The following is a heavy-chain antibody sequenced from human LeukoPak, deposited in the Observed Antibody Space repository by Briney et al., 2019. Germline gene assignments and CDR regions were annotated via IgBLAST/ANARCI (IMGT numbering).Heavy chain of an antibody. V-gene: IGHV3-11*01. CDR1: GFTFSDYY. CDR3: ARYFIIAAVPLLGY. D-gene: IGHD6-13*01. CDR2: ISSSGSTI. Sequence: GGSLRLSCAASGFTFSDYYMSWIRQAPGKGLEWVSYISSSGSTIYYADSVKGRFTISRDNAKNSLYLQMNSLRAEDTAVYYCARYFIIAAVPLLGYWGQGTLVTVSS. J-gene: IGHJ4*02.